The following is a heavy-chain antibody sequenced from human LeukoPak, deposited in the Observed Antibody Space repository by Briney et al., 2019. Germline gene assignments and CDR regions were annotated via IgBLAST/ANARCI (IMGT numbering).Heavy chain of an antibody. V-gene: IGHV4-34*01. J-gene: IGHJ4*02. Sequence: PSETLSLTCAVYGGSFSGYYWSWIRQPPGKGLEWIGEINHSGSTNYNPSLTSRVTISVDTSKNQFSLKLSSVTAADTAVYYCARLIHSGYVFDYWGQGTLVTVSS. CDR3: ARLIHSGYVFDY. CDR1: GGSFSGYY. CDR2: INHSGST. D-gene: IGHD5-12*01.